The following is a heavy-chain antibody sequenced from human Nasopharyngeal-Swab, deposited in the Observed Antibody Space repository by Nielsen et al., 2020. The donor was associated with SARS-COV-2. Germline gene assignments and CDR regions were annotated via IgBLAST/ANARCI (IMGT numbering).Heavy chain of an antibody. V-gene: IGHV3-7*01. CDR2: IKQDGSEK. CDR1: GFTFSSYW. Sequence: GESLKISCAASGFTFSSYWMSWVRQAPGKGLEWVANIKQDGSEKYYVDSVKGRFTISRDNAKNSLYLQMNSLRAEDTAVYYCARDCSSTSCYGDLYYYYGMDVWGQGTTVTVSS. D-gene: IGHD2-2*01. CDR3: ARDCSSTSCYGDLYYYYGMDV. J-gene: IGHJ6*02.